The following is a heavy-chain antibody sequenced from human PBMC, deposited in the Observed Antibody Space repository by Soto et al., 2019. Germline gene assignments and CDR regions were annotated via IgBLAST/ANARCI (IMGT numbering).Heavy chain of an antibody. D-gene: IGHD3-22*01. CDR2: ISANGASI. CDR3: AKDRYYDTPGWFDP. J-gene: IGHJ5*02. V-gene: IGHV3-23*01. CDR1: GFTFRDHA. Sequence: PGESLKISCVGSGFTFRDHAMGWVRQAPGRGLEWVSAISANGASIQHADSVKGRFSVSRDNAKNTVYLQMDNLRTEDSAVYYCAKDRYYDTPGWFDPWGQGSRVTVSS.